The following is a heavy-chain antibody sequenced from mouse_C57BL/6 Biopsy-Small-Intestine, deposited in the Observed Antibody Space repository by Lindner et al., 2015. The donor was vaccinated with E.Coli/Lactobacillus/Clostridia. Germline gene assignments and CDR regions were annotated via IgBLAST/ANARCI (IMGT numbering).Heavy chain of an antibody. CDR2: IYPGDSDT. V-gene: IGHV1-80*01. Sequence: QLQESGAELVRPGASVKISCKASGYVFSNFWMNWVKQRPGKGLEWIGQIYPGDSDTNYNGKFKGKATLSADKLSSTAYMQLSSLTSDDSAVYFCASYNGTSHYAMDYWGQGTSVTV. CDR1: GYVFSNFW. J-gene: IGHJ4*01. D-gene: IGHD1-1*01. CDR3: ASYNGTSHYAMDY.